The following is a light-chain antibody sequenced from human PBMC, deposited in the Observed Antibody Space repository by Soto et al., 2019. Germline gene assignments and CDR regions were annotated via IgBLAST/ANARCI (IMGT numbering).Light chain of an antibody. CDR2: AAS. J-gene: IGKJ1*01. Sequence: DIVMTQSPATLSVSPGERATLSCRASQSVSSNLAWYQQKPGQAPRLLIYAASTRASGVPARFSGSGSGTEFTLTISSLQSGDFAVYYCQQYADWPRTFGQGTKVDIK. CDR3: QQYADWPRT. V-gene: IGKV3-15*01. CDR1: QSVSSN.